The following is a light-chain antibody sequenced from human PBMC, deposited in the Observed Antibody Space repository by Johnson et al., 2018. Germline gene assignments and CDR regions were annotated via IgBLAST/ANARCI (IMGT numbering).Light chain of an antibody. Sequence: QSVLTQPPSVSAAPGQKVTISCSGSSSNIGNNYVSWYQQLPGTAPKLLIYENNKRPSGIPDRFSGSKSGTSATLGITGLQNGDEADYYCGTWDSRLSAGHVFGTGTKVTVL. CDR2: ENN. J-gene: IGLJ1*01. V-gene: IGLV1-51*02. CDR3: GTWDSRLSAGHV. CDR1: SSNIGNNY.